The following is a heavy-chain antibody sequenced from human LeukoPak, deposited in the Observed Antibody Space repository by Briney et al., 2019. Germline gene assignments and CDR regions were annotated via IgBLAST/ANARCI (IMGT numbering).Heavy chain of an antibody. CDR1: GDSISNYY. CDR3: ARQLPLRYYYYGMDV. D-gene: IGHD2-2*01. V-gene: IGHV4-34*01. J-gene: IGHJ6*02. Sequence: SETLSLTCTVSGDSISNYYWSWIRQPPGKGLEWIGEINHSGSTNYNPSLKSRVTISVDTSKNQFSLKLSSVTAADTAVYYCARQLPLRYYYYGMDVWGQGTTVTVSS. CDR2: INHSGST.